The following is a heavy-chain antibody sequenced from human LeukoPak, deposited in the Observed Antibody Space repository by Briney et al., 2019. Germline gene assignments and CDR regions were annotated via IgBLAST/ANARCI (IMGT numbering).Heavy chain of an antibody. CDR1: GFTFNNYG. CDR3: ATVPYGDYAFDI. D-gene: IGHD4-17*01. J-gene: IGHJ3*02. V-gene: IGHV1-24*01. CDR2: FDPEDGET. Sequence: GKSLRLSCAASGFTFNNYGMHWVRQAPGKGLEWMGGFDPEDGETIYAQKFQGRVTMTEDTSTDTAYMELSSLRSEDTAVYYCATVPYGDYAFDIWGQGTMVTVSS.